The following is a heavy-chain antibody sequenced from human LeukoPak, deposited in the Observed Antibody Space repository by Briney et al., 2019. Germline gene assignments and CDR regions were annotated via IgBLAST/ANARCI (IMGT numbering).Heavy chain of an antibody. J-gene: IGHJ4*02. CDR1: RFTFSSYS. V-gene: IGHV3-21*01. Sequence: GGSLRLSCAASRFTFSSYSMNWVRQAPGKGLEWVSSISSSSSYIYYADSVKGRFTISRDNAKNSLYLQMNSLRAEDTAVYYXXXDGAWWDFDYWGQGTLVTVSS. CDR3: XXDGAWWDFDY. D-gene: IGHD2-15*01. CDR2: ISSSSSYI.